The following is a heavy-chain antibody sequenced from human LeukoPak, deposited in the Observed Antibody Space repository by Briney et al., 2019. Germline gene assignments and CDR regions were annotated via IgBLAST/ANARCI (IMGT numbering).Heavy chain of an antibody. CDR1: GYTLTELS. D-gene: IGHD2-2*02. V-gene: IGHV1-24*01. CDR3: ATDRGGRRYQLLYQNWFDP. CDR2: FDAEDGET. J-gene: IGHJ5*02. Sequence: ASVKVSCKVSGYTLTELSMHWVRQAPGKGLEWMGGFDAEDGETIYAQKFQGRVTMTEDTSTDTAYMELSSLRSEDTAVYYCATDRGGRRYQLLYQNWFDPWGQGTLVTVSS.